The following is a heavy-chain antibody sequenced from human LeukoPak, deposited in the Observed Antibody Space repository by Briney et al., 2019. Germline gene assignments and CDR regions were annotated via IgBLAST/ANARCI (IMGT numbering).Heavy chain of an antibody. V-gene: IGHV3-9*03. J-gene: IGHJ6*03. Sequence: PGRSLRLSCAASGFTFDDYAMHWVRQAPGKGLEWVSGISWNSGSIGYADSVKGRFTISRDNAKNSLYLQMNSLRAEDMALYYCAKVAKGYYYYYYMDVWGKGTTVPVSS. CDR2: ISWNSGSI. CDR1: GFTFDDYA. CDR3: AKVAKGYYYYYYMDV.